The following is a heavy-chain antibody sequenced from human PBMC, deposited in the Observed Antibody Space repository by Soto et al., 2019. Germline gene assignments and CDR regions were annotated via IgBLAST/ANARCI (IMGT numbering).Heavy chain of an antibody. J-gene: IGHJ4*02. Sequence: PSETLSLTCTVSGGSISSGGYYWSWIRQHPGKGLEWIGYIYYSGSTYYNPSLKSRVTISVDTSKNQFSLKLSSVTAADTAVYYCARAELLNYYFDYWGQGTLVTVSS. D-gene: IGHD1-26*01. CDR3: ARAELLNYYFDY. V-gene: IGHV4-31*03. CDR1: GGSISSGGYY. CDR2: IYYSGST.